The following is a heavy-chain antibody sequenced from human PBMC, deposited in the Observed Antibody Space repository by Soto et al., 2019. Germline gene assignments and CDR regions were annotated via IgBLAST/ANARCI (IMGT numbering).Heavy chain of an antibody. CDR2: IIPIFGTA. D-gene: IGHD3-22*01. V-gene: IGHV1-69*13. CDR1: GGTFSSYA. J-gene: IGHJ4*02. Sequence: SVKVSCKASGGTFSSYAISWVRQAPGQGPEWMGGIIPIFGTANYAQKFQGRVTITADESTSTAYMDLSNLRSALTAVYSCEGDPSGSGYYPYFYYWGQGTRGSVSS. CDR3: EGDPSGSGYYPYFYY.